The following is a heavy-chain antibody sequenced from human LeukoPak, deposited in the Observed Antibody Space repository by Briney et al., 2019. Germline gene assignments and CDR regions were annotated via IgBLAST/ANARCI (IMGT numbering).Heavy chain of an antibody. CDR3: ASRAGNSFHGFDV. V-gene: IGHV4-61*09. J-gene: IGHJ3*01. D-gene: IGHD4-23*01. CDR2: IYTSGTT. Sequence: ASQTLSLTCSVSGGSISSGSYYWSWIRQPAGKGLEWIGHIYTSGTTNYNPSLKGRVSMSLDTSKNQFSLNLSSVTAADTAVYYCASRAGNSFHGFDVWGQGTMVTVSS. CDR1: GGSISSGSYY.